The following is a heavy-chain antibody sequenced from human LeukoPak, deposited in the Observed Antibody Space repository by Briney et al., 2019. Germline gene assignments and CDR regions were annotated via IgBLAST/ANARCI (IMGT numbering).Heavy chain of an antibody. J-gene: IGHJ4*02. CDR3: ARKGSSSWANPFDY. D-gene: IGHD6-13*01. CDR1: GGSISSYY. CDR2: IYYSGST. V-gene: IGHV4-59*01. Sequence: SETLSLTCTVSGGSISSYYWSWIRQPPGKGLEWIGYIYYSGSTNYNPSLRSRVPISVDTSKNQFSLKLSSATAADTAVYFCARKGSSSWANPFDYWGQGTLVTVSS.